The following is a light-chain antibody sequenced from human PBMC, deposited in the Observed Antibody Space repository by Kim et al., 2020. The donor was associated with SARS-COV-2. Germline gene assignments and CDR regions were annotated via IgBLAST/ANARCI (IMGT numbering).Light chain of an antibody. J-gene: IGKJ2*01. CDR1: ETIRTS. V-gene: IGKV1-5*03. CDR2: EAS. CDR3: HQYNSYSYT. Sequence: DIQMTQSPSALSASVGDRVTITCRASETIRTSLAWHQQKPGKAPKLLIYEASSLGSGVPSRFSGSGSGTDFTLTISGLQPDDSATYYCHQYNSYSYTFGQGTKLEIK.